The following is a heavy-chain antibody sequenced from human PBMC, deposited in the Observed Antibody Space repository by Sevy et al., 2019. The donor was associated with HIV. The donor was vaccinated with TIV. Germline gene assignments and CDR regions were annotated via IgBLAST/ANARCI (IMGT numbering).Heavy chain of an antibody. CDR3: ARDLPPSATTVAHFDC. V-gene: IGHV3-48*03. Sequence: GGSLRLSCAASGFTFSSYEMNWVRQAPGKGLEWVSYISNSGTTISYSDPVKGRFTISRDNARNSLYLQMNSLRAEDTAVYYCARDLPPSATTVAHFDCWGQGTLVTVSS. J-gene: IGHJ4*02. CDR2: ISNSGTTI. CDR1: GFTFSSYE. D-gene: IGHD4-17*01.